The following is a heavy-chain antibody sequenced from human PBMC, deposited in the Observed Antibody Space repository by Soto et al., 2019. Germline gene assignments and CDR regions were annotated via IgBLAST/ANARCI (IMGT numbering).Heavy chain of an antibody. Sequence: GASVKVSCKASGYTFSNYGIHWVRQAPGQRLEWMGWINAGNGNTKYSQKFQDRVTITRDTSATTVYMELSSLRSEDTAVFYCARSGYSSGWYHWYFDFWGRGTLVTVSS. CDR2: INAGNGNT. CDR3: ARSGYSSGWYHWYFDF. V-gene: IGHV1-3*01. D-gene: IGHD6-19*01. J-gene: IGHJ2*01. CDR1: GYTFSNYG.